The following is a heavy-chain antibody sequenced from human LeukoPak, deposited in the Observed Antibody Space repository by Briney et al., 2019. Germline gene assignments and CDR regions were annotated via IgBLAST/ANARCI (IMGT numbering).Heavy chain of an antibody. CDR3: ARGGRSWYYFDY. CDR2: IRSISSYT. D-gene: IGHD6-13*01. Sequence: GGSLRLSCAASGFTFSSYSMNWVRQAPGKGLEWVSYIRSISSYTNYADSVKGRFTISRDNAKNSLYLQMNSLRAEDTAVYYCARGGRSWYYFDYWGQGTLVTVSS. J-gene: IGHJ4*02. V-gene: IGHV3-21*05. CDR1: GFTFSSYS.